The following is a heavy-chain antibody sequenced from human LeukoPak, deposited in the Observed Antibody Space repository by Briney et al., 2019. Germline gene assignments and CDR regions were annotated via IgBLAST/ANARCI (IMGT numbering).Heavy chain of an antibody. CDR2: ISSSSSYI. CDR1: GFTFSSYS. J-gene: IGHJ4*02. D-gene: IGHD3-9*01. V-gene: IGHV3-21*04. CDR3: AKAVYFDWLGYYFDY. Sequence: PGGSLRLSCAASGFTFSSYSMNWVRQAPGRGLEWVSSISSSSSYIYYADSVKGRFTISRDNAKNSLYLQMNSLRAEDMALYYCAKAVYFDWLGYYFDYWGQGTLVTVSS.